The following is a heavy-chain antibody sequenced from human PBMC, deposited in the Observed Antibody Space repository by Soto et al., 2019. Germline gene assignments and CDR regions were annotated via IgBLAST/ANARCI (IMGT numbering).Heavy chain of an antibody. D-gene: IGHD6-19*01. CDR1: GFTFSSHW. CDR3: IKAPTYTSGWAAH. Sequence: EVQLVESGGGLVHPGGSLRLSCAASGFTFSSHWMHWVRRDPGKGLLWVARINGDGSSIMYADSVKGRFTISRDNAKNTLHLQMNGLRADDTAVYYCIKAPTYTSGWAAHWGQGTLVTVSS. J-gene: IGHJ4*02. CDR2: INGDGSSI. V-gene: IGHV3-74*03.